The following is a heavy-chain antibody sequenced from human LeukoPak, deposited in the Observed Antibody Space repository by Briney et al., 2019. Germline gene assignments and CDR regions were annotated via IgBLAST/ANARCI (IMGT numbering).Heavy chain of an antibody. J-gene: IGHJ5*02. CDR1: GFTCSSYW. V-gene: IGHV3-7*01. Sequence: GGSLRLXCAASGFTCSSYWMSWVRQAPGKGLESVANIKQDGSDKYYVDSVKGRFTISRDNAKNSVYLQMNSLRAEDTALYYCARAVAENWFDPWGQGTLVTVSS. CDR2: IKQDGSDK. CDR3: ARAVAENWFDP. D-gene: IGHD6-19*01.